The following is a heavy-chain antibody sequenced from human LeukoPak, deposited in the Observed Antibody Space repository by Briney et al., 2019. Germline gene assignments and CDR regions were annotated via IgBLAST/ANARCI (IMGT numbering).Heavy chain of an antibody. CDR3: ATESGSYYKVAFDL. V-gene: IGHV1-24*01. J-gene: IGHJ3*01. CDR2: FDPEDGET. D-gene: IGHD1-26*01. Sequence: GASVKVSCKVSRYTLTELSMHWVRQAPGKGREWVGGFDPEDGETIYAKKFQGTVTMTEDTSTDTAYMELTRLRSEDTAVYYCATESGSYYKVAFDLWGQGTMVTVSS. CDR1: RYTLTELS.